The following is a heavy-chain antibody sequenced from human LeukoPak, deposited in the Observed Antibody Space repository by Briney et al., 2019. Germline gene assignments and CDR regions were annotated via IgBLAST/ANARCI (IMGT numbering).Heavy chain of an antibody. V-gene: IGHV3-30*04. D-gene: IGHD3-22*01. CDR2: ISYDGSNK. J-gene: IGHJ5*02. CDR3: ARDLEILIGPFWFDP. CDR1: GFTFSSYA. Sequence: GGSLRLSCAASGFTFSSYAMHWVRQAPGKGLEWVAVISYDGSNKYYADSVKGRFTISRDNSKNTLYLQMNSLRAEDTAVYYRARDLEILIGPFWFDPWGQGTLVTVSS.